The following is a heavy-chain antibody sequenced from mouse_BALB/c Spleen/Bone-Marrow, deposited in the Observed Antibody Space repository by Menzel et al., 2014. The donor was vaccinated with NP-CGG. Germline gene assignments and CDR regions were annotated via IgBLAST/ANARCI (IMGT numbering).Heavy chain of an antibody. Sequence: EVQLQESGPELVKPGASVKVSCKASGYAFTNYNMYWVKQSHGKSLEWIGYNDPYSGGTNYNQKLKGKATLTVDKSSSTAYMHLNSLTSEDSAVYYCARLGTTAVPDYWGQGTTLTVSS. J-gene: IGHJ2*01. D-gene: IGHD1-1*01. V-gene: IGHV1S135*01. CDR1: GYAFTNYN. CDR2: NDPYSGGT. CDR3: ARLGTTAVPDY.